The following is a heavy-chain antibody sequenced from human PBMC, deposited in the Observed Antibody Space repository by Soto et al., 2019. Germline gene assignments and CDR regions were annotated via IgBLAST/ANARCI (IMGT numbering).Heavy chain of an antibody. CDR1: GGSISSGGYY. CDR3: AREPSHDYGDYDI. Sequence: QVQLQESGPGLVKPSQTLSLTCTVSGGSISSGGYYWSWIRQHPWKGLEWIGYIYYSGSTYSNPSLKSRVTISVDTSKNQFSLKLSSVTAADTAVYDCAREPSHDYGDYDIRGQGTMVTVSS. J-gene: IGHJ3*02. CDR2: IYYSGST. V-gene: IGHV4-31*03. D-gene: IGHD4-17*01.